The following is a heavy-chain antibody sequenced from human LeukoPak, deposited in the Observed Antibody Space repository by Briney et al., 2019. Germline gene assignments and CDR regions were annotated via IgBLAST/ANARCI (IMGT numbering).Heavy chain of an antibody. D-gene: IGHD3-10*01. CDR1: GGSFNSDG. CDR2: IIPIFGTA. J-gene: IGHJ4*02. CDR3: ARGDGPYYYGSGSYNAFDY. V-gene: IGHV1-69*05. Sequence: ASVNVSCKASGGSFNSDGISWVRQAAGQGLEWMGGIIPIFGTANYAQKLQGRVTMTTDTSTSTAYMELRSLRSDDTAVYYCARGDGPYYYGSGSYNAFDYWGQGTLVTVSS.